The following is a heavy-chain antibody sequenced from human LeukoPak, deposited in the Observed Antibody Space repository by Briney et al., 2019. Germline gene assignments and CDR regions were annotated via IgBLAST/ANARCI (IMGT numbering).Heavy chain of an antibody. CDR2: ISSSSSYI. J-gene: IGHJ4*02. D-gene: IGHD1-7*01. CDR3: ARVRELGLFYFDY. Sequence: GGSLRLSCAASGFTFSSYSMNWVRQAPGKGLEWVSSISSSSSYIYYADSVKGRFTISRDNAKNSLYLQMISLRAEDTAVYDCARVRELGLFYFDYWGQGTLVTVSS. CDR1: GFTFSSYS. V-gene: IGHV3-21*04.